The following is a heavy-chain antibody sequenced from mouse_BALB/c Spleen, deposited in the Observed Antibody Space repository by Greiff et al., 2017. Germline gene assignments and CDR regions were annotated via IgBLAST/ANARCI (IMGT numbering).Heavy chain of an antibody. V-gene: IGHV5-6-5*01. J-gene: IGHJ2*01. D-gene: IGHD2-14*01. Sequence: EVQRVESGGGLVKPGGSLKLSCAASGFTFSSYAMSWVRQTPEKRLEWVASISSGGSTYYPDSVKGRFTISRDNARNILYLQMSSLRSEDTAMYYCARGGRYDDYFDYWGQGTTLTVSS. CDR1: GFTFSSYA. CDR3: ARGGRYDDYFDY. CDR2: ISSGGST.